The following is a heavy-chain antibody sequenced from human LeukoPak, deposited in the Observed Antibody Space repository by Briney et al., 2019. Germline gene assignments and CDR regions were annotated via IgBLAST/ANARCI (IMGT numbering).Heavy chain of an antibody. CDR1: GFTFSSYS. D-gene: IGHD1-1*01. J-gene: IGHJ4*02. CDR3: ARESGTTDFDY. CDR2: ISSSSSYI. V-gene: IGHV3-21*01. Sequence: GGSLRLSCAASGFTFSSYSMNWVRQAPGKGLEWVSSISSSSSYIYYADSVKGRFTISRDNAKNSLHLQMNSLRAEDTAVYYCARESGTTDFDYWGQGTLVTVSS.